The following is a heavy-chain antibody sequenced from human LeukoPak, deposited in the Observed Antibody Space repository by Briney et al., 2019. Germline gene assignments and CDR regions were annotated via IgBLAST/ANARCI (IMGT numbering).Heavy chain of an antibody. CDR2: SSTHI. Sequence: SSTHIYYADSIQGRFTISRDNAENSLYLQMNSLSAEDTAVYYCARALVVAATPEYFQHWGQGTLVTVSS. D-gene: IGHD2-15*01. CDR3: ARALVVAATPEYFQH. V-gene: IGHV3-21*01. J-gene: IGHJ1*01.